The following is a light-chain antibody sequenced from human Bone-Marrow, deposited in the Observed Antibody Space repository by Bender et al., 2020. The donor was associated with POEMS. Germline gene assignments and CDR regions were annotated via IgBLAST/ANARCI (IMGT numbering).Light chain of an antibody. V-gene: IGLV2-14*03. CDR2: DVS. CDR3: ASYTSSATI. Sequence: QSALTQPASVSGSPGQSITISCAGTNSDIGADNYVSWYKQHPGKAPQLLIYDVSHRSSGVSDRFSGSKSGNTASLTISGLQAEDEAHYYCASYTSSATIFGGGTKLAVL. J-gene: IGLJ2*01. CDR1: NSDIGADNY.